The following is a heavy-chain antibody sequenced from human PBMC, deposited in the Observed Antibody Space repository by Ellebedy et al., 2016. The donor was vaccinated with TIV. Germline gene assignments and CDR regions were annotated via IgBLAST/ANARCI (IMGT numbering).Heavy chain of an antibody. D-gene: IGHD3-16*01. CDR3: ARDSLMVSFGGVPDY. J-gene: IGHJ4*02. Sequence: ASVKVSCKASGYTFTSYAMHWVRQAPGQRLEWMGWINAGNGNTKYSQKFLGRVTLARDTSASTAYMVLSSLRSEDTAVYYCARDSLMVSFGGVPDYWGQGTLVTVSS. V-gene: IGHV1-3*01. CDR2: INAGNGNT. CDR1: GYTFTSYA.